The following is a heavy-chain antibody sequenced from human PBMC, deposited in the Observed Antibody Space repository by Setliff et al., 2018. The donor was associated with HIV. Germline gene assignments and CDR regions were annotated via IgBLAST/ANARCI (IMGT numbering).Heavy chain of an antibody. CDR3: SRVGTLIDNPWDYFDF. CDR1: GFNFSPHG. V-gene: IGHV3-30*04. D-gene: IGHD3-22*01. CDR2: VTNDGSQ. J-gene: IGHJ4*02. Sequence: GSLRLSCATSGFNFSPHGMHWVRQAPGKGLEWVAVVTNDGSQYYAESVKGRFTVSRDNSKSTLYLQMNSLRSEDTAVYYCSRVGTLIDNPWDYFDFWGQGTLVTV.